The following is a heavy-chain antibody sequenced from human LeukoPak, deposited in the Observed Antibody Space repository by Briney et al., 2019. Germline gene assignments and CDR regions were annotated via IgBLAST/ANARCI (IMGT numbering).Heavy chain of an antibody. CDR3: ARDRSDRLAVAGTSAFDY. Sequence: GRSLRLSCAASGFTFSSYAMHWVRQAPGKGLEWVAVISYDGSNKDYADSVKGRFTISRDNSKNTLYLQMNSLRAEDTAVYYCARDRSDRLAVAGTSAFDYWGQGTLVTVSS. J-gene: IGHJ4*02. V-gene: IGHV3-30-3*01. CDR1: GFTFSSYA. D-gene: IGHD6-19*01. CDR2: ISYDGSNK.